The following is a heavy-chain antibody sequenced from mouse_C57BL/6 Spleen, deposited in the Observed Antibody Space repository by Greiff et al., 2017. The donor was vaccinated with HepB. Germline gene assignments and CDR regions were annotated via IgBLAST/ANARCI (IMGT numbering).Heavy chain of an antibody. CDR3: ARDREPSYFDY. Sequence: EVMLVESGGGLVKPGGSLKLSCAASGFTFSSYAMSWVRQTPEKRLEWVATISDGGSYTYYPDNVKGRFTISRDNAKNNLYLQMSHLKSEDTAMYYCARDREPSYFDYWGQGTTLTVSS. J-gene: IGHJ2*01. CDR2: ISDGGSYT. D-gene: IGHD3-1*01. CDR1: GFTFSSYA. V-gene: IGHV5-4*01.